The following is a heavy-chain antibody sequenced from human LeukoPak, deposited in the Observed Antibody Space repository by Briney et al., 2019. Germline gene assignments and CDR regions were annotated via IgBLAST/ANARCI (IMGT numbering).Heavy chain of an antibody. J-gene: IGHJ4*02. V-gene: IGHV3-11*04. CDR1: GFTFRDHY. Sequence: PGGSLRLSCAASGFTFRDHYMSWIRQAPGKGQEWVAYISSSGTSIQYADSVKGRFTLSRDVATNSLFLQMNSLRAEDTAVYYCASGQLDYWGQGTLVTVSS. CDR3: ASGQLDY. CDR2: ISSSGTSI. D-gene: IGHD6-13*01.